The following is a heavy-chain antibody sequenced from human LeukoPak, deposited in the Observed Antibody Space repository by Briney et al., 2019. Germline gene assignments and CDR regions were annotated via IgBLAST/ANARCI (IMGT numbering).Heavy chain of an antibody. CDR3: AKGVPYVWGSYRSSYFDY. CDR2: ISGSGGST. Sequence: PGGSLRLSCAASGFTFSSYAMSWVRQAPGKGLEWVSAISGSGGSTYYADSVKGRFTTSRDNSKNTLHLQMNSLRAEDTAVYYCAKGVPYVWGSYRSSYFDYWGQGTLVTVSS. CDR1: GFTFSSYA. J-gene: IGHJ4*02. D-gene: IGHD3-16*02. V-gene: IGHV3-23*01.